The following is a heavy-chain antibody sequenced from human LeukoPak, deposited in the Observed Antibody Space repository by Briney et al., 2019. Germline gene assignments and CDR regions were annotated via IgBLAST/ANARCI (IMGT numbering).Heavy chain of an antibody. D-gene: IGHD6-19*01. CDR3: ATVAGTGAPVYYYYGMDV. V-gene: IGHV1-24*01. J-gene: IGHJ6*02. Sequence: ASVKVSCKVSGYTLTELSMHWVRQAPGKGLEWMGGFDPEDGETIYAQKFQGRVTMTEDTSTDTAYVELSSLRSEDTAVYYCATVAGTGAPVYYYYGMDVWGQGTTVTVSS. CDR1: GYTLTELS. CDR2: FDPEDGET.